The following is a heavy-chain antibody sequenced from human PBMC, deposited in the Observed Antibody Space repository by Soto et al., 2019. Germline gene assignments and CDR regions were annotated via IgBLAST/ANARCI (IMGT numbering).Heavy chain of an antibody. CDR2: LSGSGTST. J-gene: IGHJ4*02. CDR1: GFSFVNYA. Sequence: EVQLLECGGGLVQPGGSLRLSCAASGFSFVNYAMNWVRQAPGKGLEWVSGLSGSGTSTYYADSVKGRFTISRDNSRDTLFLQMNSLTADDTAVYYCAKATTNGGWFNPFDSWGQGALVTVSS. CDR3: AKATTNGGWFNPFDS. D-gene: IGHD6-19*01. V-gene: IGHV3-23*01.